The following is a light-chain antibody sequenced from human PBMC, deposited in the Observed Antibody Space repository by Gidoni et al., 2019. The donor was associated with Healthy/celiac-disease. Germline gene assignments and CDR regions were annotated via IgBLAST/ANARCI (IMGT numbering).Light chain of an antibody. Sequence: YELTQPPAVSRSPGQTASITCTGDKLGYKYACWYQQKPGQAPVLVIYQDSKRPSGCPERFSGSNSGNTATLTISGTQAMDEADYYCQAWDSSSWVFGGGTKLTVL. CDR3: QAWDSSSWV. V-gene: IGLV3-1*01. CDR2: QDS. CDR1: KLGYKY. J-gene: IGLJ3*02.